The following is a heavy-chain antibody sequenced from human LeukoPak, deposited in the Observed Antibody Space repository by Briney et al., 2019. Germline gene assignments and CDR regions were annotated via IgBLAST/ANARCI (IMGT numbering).Heavy chain of an antibody. CDR3: ARDLWFGDFNYYYGMDV. J-gene: IGHJ6*02. CDR2: IYYSGST. Sequence: SETLSLTCTVSGGSISSYYWSWIRQPPGKGLEWIGYIYYSGSTNYNPSLKSRVTISVDTSKNQFSLKLSSVTAADTAVYYCARDLWFGDFNYYYGMDVWGQGTTVTVSS. V-gene: IGHV4-59*01. D-gene: IGHD3-10*01. CDR1: GGSISSYY.